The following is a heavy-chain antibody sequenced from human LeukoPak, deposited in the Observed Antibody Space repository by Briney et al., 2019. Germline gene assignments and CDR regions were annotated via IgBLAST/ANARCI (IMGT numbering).Heavy chain of an antibody. CDR3: ARGLRVGATYDY. D-gene: IGHD1-26*01. CDR2: INPSGGST. V-gene: IGHV1-46*01. Sequence: ASVKVSCKASGYTFTSYYMHWVRQAPGQGLEWMGIINPSGGSTSYAQKFQGRVTMTRDMSTSTVYMELSRLRSDDTAVYYCARGLRVGATYDYWGQGTLVTVSS. J-gene: IGHJ4*02. CDR1: GYTFTSYY.